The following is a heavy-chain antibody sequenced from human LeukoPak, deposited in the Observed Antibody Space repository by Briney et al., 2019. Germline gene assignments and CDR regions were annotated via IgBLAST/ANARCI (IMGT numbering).Heavy chain of an antibody. CDR2: ISSSSSTI. D-gene: IGHD6-6*01. J-gene: IGHJ4*02. V-gene: IGHV3-48*01. CDR1: GFTFSSYS. Sequence: PGGSLRLSCAASGFTFSSYSMLWVRQAPGKGLEWVSYISSSSSTIYYADSVKGRFTISRDNAKNSLYLQMNTLRAEDTAVYYCARDPQRIAVNFDYWGQGTLVTVSS. CDR3: ARDPQRIAVNFDY.